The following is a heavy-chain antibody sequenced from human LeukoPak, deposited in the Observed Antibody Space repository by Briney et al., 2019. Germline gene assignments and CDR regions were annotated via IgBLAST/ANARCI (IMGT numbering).Heavy chain of an antibody. J-gene: IGHJ4*02. CDR1: GYTFTSYD. CDR2: MSPNSGMT. Sequence: ASVKVSCKASGYTFTSYDINWVRQATGQGLEWMGWMSPNSGMTGYAQKFQGRVTMTRNTSISTAYMELSSLRSEDTAVYYCARGLLPVEMATPDFDYWGQGTLVTVSS. V-gene: IGHV1-8*01. CDR3: ARGLLPVEMATPDFDY. D-gene: IGHD5-24*01.